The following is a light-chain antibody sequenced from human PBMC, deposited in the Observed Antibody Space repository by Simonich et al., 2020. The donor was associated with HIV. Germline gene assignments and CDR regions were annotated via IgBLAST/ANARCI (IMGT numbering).Light chain of an antibody. CDR3: QQYYTPPWT. CDR1: QSVSGD. J-gene: IGKJ1*01. CDR2: GAS. V-gene: IGKV3-15*01. Sequence: EIVMTQSPATLSVSPGERATLSCRASQSVSGDLAWYQQKPGQAPRRLIYGASTRATGVPARFSGSGSGTDFTLTISSLQAEDVAVYYCQQYYTPPWTFGQGTKVEIK.